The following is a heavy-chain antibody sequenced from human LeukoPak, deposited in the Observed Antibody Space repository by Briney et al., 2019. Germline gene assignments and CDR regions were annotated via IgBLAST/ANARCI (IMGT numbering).Heavy chain of an antibody. CDR3: ARRSTSGYNFFDY. Sequence: PSETLSLTCTVSGGSISSGDYYWSWIRQPPGKGLELIGTIHYSGSTYYNPSLESRVTIFLGSSRNQFSLKVNSVTAADTAVYYCARRSTSGYNFFDYWDQGTRVTVSS. CDR1: GGSISSGDYY. J-gene: IGHJ4*02. D-gene: IGHD3-22*01. CDR2: IHYSGST. V-gene: IGHV4-39*01.